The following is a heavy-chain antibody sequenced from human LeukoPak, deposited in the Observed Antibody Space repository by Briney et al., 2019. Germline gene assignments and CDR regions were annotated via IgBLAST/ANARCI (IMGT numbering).Heavy chain of an antibody. V-gene: IGHV3-7*01. J-gene: IGHJ4*02. CDR3: ASTRVLWLFDY. CDR2: IKQDGSEK. CDR1: GFTFSSYW. Sequence: GGSLRLSCAASGFTFSSYWMSWVRQAPGKGLEWVANIKQDGSEKYYVDSVKGRFTISRDSAKNSLYLQKNSLRAEDTAVYYCASTRVLWLFDYWGQGTLVTVSS. D-gene: IGHD3-22*01.